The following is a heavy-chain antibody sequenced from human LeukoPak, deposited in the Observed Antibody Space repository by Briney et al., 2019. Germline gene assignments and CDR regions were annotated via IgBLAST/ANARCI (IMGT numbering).Heavy chain of an antibody. V-gene: IGHV1-24*01. CDR2: FDPEDGET. CDR1: GYTLTELS. J-gene: IGHJ4*02. Sequence: ASVKVSCKVSGYTLTELSMHWVRQAPGKGLEWMGGFDPEDGETIYAQKFQGRVTITADKSTSTAYMELSSLRSEDTAVYYCARANVGATVDFDYWGQGTLVTVSS. CDR3: ARANVGATVDFDY. D-gene: IGHD1-26*01.